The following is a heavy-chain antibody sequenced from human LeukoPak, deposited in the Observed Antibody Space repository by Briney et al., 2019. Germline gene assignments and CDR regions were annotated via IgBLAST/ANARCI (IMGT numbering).Heavy chain of an antibody. CDR3: ARDKYSSSSYYFDY. V-gene: IGHV3-33*08. J-gene: IGHJ4*02. D-gene: IGHD6-6*01. Sequence: LTGGSLRLSCAASGFTVSSNYMSWVRQAPGKGLEWVAVIWYDGSNKYYADSVKGRFTISRDNSKNTLYLQMNSLRAEDTAVYYCARDKYSSSSYYFDYWGQGTLVTVSS. CDR2: IWYDGSNK. CDR1: GFTVSSNY.